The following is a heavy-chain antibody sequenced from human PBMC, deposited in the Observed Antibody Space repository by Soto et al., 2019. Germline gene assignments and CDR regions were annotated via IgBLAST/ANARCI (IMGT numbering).Heavy chain of an antibody. CDR2: ISYDGSNK. Sequence: QVQLVESGGGVVQPGRSLRLSCAASGFTFSSYGMHWVRQAPGKGLEWVAVISYDGSNKYYADSVKGRFTIPRDNSKNTLYLQMNSLRAEDTAVYYCAKDLDCSGGSCYGENWFDPWGQGTLVTVSS. CDR1: GFTFSSYG. D-gene: IGHD2-15*01. V-gene: IGHV3-30*18. J-gene: IGHJ5*02. CDR3: AKDLDCSGGSCYGENWFDP.